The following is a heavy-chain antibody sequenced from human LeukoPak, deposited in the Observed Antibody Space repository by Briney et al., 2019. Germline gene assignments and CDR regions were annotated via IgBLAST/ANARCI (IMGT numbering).Heavy chain of an antibody. CDR3: ATQEVEQWLVGENWFDP. J-gene: IGHJ5*02. CDR1: GYTLTELS. Sequence: ASVKVSCKVSGYTLTELSMHWVRRAPGKGLEWMGGFDPEDGETIYAQKFQGRVTMTEDTSTDTAYMELSSLRSEDTAVYYCATQEVEQWLVGENWFDPWGQGTLVTVSS. D-gene: IGHD6-19*01. V-gene: IGHV1-24*01. CDR2: FDPEDGET.